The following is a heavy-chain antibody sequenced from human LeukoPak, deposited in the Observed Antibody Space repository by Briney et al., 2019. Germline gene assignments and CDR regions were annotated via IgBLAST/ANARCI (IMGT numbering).Heavy chain of an antibody. CDR3: ARDQGDFTLTAVQ. J-gene: IGHJ1*01. V-gene: IGHV3-21*06. CDR1: GFTGGLSLSSSG. Sequence: PGGSLRLSCTASGFTGGLSLSSSGMSWVRLAPGKGLEWVSSISSVSSFIFYADSVKGRFTISRDNAKNSVFLHMNSLRAEDTALYYCARDQGDFTLTAVQWGQGTLVTVSS. D-gene: IGHD2-21*02. CDR2: ISSVSSFI.